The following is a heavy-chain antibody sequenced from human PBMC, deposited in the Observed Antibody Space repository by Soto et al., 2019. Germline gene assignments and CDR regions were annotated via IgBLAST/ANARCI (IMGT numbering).Heavy chain of an antibody. Sequence: EVQLVESGGGLVKPGGSLRLSCAASGFTFSSYSMNWVHQAPGKGLEWVSSISSSSSYIYYADSVKGRFTISRDNAKNSLYLQMNSLRAEDTAVYYCAAQRTAAAGTPYWGQGTLVTVSS. CDR3: AAQRTAAAGTPY. J-gene: IGHJ4*02. CDR1: GFTFSSYS. V-gene: IGHV3-21*01. CDR2: ISSSSSYI. D-gene: IGHD6-13*01.